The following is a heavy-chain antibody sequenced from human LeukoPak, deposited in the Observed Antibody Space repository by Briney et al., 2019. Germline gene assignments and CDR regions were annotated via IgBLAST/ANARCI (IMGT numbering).Heavy chain of an antibody. CDR3: ARATSITGWIAL. J-gene: IGHJ4*02. CDR1: GYIFTSYY. V-gene: IGHV1-46*01. D-gene: IGHD1-20*01. Sequence: ASVKVSCKASGYIFTSYYMHWARQAPGQGLEWMGMINPTGGSTTYAQRFQGRVTMTSDTSTTTVYMDLSSLKSDDTAVYYCARATSITGWIALWGQGTLVTVSS. CDR2: INPTGGST.